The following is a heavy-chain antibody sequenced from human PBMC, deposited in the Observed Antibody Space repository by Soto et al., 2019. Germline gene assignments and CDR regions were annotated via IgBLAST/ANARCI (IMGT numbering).Heavy chain of an antibody. CDR2: IDPSDSYT. Sequence: GESLKISCKGSGYSFTSYWISWVRQMPGKGLEWMGRIDPSDSYTNYSPSFQGHVTISADKSISTAYLKWSSLKASDTATYYCARRSQDCSGGSCYAYYGMDVWGQGTTVTVSS. CDR1: GYSFTSYW. CDR3: ARRSQDCSGGSCYAYYGMDV. D-gene: IGHD2-15*01. J-gene: IGHJ6*02. V-gene: IGHV5-10-1*01.